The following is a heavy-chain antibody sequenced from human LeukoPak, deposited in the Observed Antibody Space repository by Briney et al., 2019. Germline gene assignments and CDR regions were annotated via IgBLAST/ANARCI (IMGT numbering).Heavy chain of an antibody. CDR2: IYHSGST. J-gene: IGHJ4*02. CDR1: GGSISSSNW. Sequence: SETLSLTCAVSGGSISSSNWWSWVRQPPGKGLEWIGEIYHSGSTNYNPSLKRRVTISVDKSKNQFSLKLSSVTAADTAVYYCAREAYYYGSGSSPDNLWGQGTLVTVSS. CDR3: AREAYYYGSGSSPDNL. D-gene: IGHD3-10*01. V-gene: IGHV4-4*02.